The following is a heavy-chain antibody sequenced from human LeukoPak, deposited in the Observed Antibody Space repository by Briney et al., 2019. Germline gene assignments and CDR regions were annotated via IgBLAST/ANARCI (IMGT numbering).Heavy chain of an antibody. V-gene: IGHV3-30*03. J-gene: IGHJ4*02. D-gene: IGHD3-10*01. CDR2: ISHDGSFE. CDR1: RFTFSSYG. Sequence: GGSLRLSCAASRFTFSSYGMHWVRQAPGKGLEWVGTISHDGSFEFYADSVKGRFTISRDSSKSTLYLQMNSLRAEDTAVYYCARPQGSGSYYFDYWGQGTLVTVSS. CDR3: ARPQGSGSYYFDY.